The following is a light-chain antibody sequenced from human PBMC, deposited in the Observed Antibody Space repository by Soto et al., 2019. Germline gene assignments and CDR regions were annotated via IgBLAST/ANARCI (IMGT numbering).Light chain of an antibody. CDR1: QSVLYNSNNXNX. CDR3: QQYYGIPYT. J-gene: IGKJ2*01. CDR2: WAS. V-gene: IGKV4-1*01. Sequence: DIVMTQSPDSLAVSLGERATINCKSSQSVLYNSNNXNXLXWYQHNPWQPPKLLIYWASTRESGVTDRFSGSGSGXDFTLTINGLQXGDVXVYYCQQYYGIPYTFGQGTKLEIK.